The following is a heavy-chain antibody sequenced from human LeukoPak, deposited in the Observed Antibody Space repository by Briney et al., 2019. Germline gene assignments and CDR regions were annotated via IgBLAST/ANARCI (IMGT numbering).Heavy chain of an antibody. CDR3: ASGGYCRGGSCYYLLNYYGMDV. J-gene: IGHJ6*02. CDR2: IWYDGSNK. D-gene: IGHD2-15*01. V-gene: IGHV3-33*01. Sequence: GGSLRLSCAASGFTFSSYGMHWVRQAPGKGLEWVAVIWYDGSNKYYADSVKGRFTISRDNSKNTLYLHMNSLRAEDTAVYYCASGGYCRGGSCYYLLNYYGMDVWGQGTTVTVSS. CDR1: GFTFSSYG.